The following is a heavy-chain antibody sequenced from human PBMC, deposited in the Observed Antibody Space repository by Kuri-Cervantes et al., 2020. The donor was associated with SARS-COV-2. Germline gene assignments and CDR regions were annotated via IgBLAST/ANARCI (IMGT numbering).Heavy chain of an antibody. D-gene: IGHD4-17*01. CDR3: ARDWDDYGDYGFDY. J-gene: IGHJ4*02. Sequence: ASVKVSCKASGYTFTSYDINWVRQATGQGLEWMGWMNPNSGNTGYAQKLQGRVTMTTDTSTSTAYMELRSLRSDDTAVYYCARDWDDYGDYGFDYWGQGTLVTVSS. CDR2: MNPNSGNT. V-gene: IGHV1-8*02. CDR1: GYTFTSYD.